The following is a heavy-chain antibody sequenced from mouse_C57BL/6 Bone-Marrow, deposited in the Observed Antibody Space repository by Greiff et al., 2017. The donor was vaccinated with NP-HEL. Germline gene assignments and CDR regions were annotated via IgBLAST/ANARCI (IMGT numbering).Heavy chain of an antibody. CDR1: GFNIKDYY. V-gene: IGHV14-1*01. Sequence: EVKLVESGAELVRPGASVKLSCTASGFNIKDYYMHWVKQRPEQGLEWIGRIDPEDGDTEYAPKFQGKATMTADTSSNTTYLQLSSLISEDTAVYYGSTTAQAPAWFAYWGQGTLVTVSA. D-gene: IGHD3-2*02. CDR3: STTAQAPAWFAY. CDR2: IDPEDGDT. J-gene: IGHJ3*01.